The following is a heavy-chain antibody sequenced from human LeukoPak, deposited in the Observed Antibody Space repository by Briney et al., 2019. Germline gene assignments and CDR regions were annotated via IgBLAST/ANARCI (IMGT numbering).Heavy chain of an antibody. D-gene: IGHD5-18*01. CDR3: ARDRGWIQHDI. CDR1: GFTFSSYA. J-gene: IGHJ3*02. V-gene: IGHV3-7*01. CDR2: IKGDGSAK. Sequence: PGGSLRLSCAASGFTFSSYAMHWIRQAPGKGLEWVAFIKGDGSAKKYVDSVKGRFTISRDNAKNSLFLQMNSLRAEDTAVYYCARDRGWIQHDIWGQGTMVTVSS.